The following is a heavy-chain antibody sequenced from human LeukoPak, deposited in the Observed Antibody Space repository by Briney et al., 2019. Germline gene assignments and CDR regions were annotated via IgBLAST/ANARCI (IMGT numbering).Heavy chain of an antibody. CDR1: GFTFSSYA. D-gene: IGHD3-22*01. CDR2: ISGSGGST. J-gene: IGHJ4*02. V-gene: IGHV3-23*01. Sequence: GGSLRLSCAASGFTFSSYAMSRVRQAPGKGLEWVSAISGSGGSTYYADSVKGRFTISRDNSKNTLYLQMNSLRAEDTAVYYCAKDSDSSGLMDFDYWGQGTPVTVSS. CDR3: AKDSDSSGLMDFDY.